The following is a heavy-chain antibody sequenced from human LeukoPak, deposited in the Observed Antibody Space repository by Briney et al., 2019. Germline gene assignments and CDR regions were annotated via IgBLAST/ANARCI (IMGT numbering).Heavy chain of an antibody. CDR1: GFTFRSYW. D-gene: IGHD5-18*01. CDR3: ARATWIQLWLIDY. J-gene: IGHJ4*02. Sequence: GGSLRLSCAASGFTFRSYWMHWVRQAPGKGLVWVSRINSDGSSTSYADSVKGRFTISRDNAKNTLYLQMNSLRAEDTAVYYCARATWIQLWLIDYWGQGTLVTVSS. V-gene: IGHV3-74*01. CDR2: INSDGSST.